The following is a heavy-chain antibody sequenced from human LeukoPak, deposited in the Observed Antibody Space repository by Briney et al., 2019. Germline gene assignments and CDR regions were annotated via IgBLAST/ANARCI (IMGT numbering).Heavy chain of an antibody. V-gene: IGHV1-18*01. CDR1: GYTFTSYG. CDR3: ARGFPPRRNYDSSGYYSYYFDY. J-gene: IGHJ4*02. Sequence: ASVKVSCKASGYTFTSYGISWVRQAPGQGLEWMGWISAYNGNTKHAQKVQGRVTMTTDTSTSTAYMELRSLRSDDTAVYYCARGFPPRRNYDSSGYYSYYFDYWGQGTLVTVSS. CDR2: ISAYNGNT. D-gene: IGHD3-22*01.